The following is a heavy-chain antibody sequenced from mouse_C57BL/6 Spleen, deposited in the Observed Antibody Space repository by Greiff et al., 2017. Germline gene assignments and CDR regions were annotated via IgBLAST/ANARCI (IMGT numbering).Heavy chain of an antibody. D-gene: IGHD2-4*01. CDR2: INPGSGGT. V-gene: IGHV1-54*01. CDR3: ARKVLYDYDDYYAMDY. J-gene: IGHJ4*01. CDR1: GYAFTNYL. Sequence: VQLQQSGAELVRPGTSVKVSCKASGYAFTNYLIEWVKQRPGQGLEWIGVINPGSGGTNYNEKFKGKATLTADKSSSTAYMQLSSLTSEDSAVYFCARKVLYDYDDYYAMDYWGQGTSVTVSS.